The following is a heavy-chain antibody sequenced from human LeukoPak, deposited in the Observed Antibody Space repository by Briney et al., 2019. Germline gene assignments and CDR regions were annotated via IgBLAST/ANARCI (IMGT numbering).Heavy chain of an antibody. Sequence: GGSLRLSCAASGFTFSSYAMHWVRQAPGKGLEWVTIISYDGTNKYYADSVKGRFTISRDNSKNTLYLQMNSLRAEDTAVYYCAELGITMIGGVWGKGTTVTISS. D-gene: IGHD3-10*02. CDR3: AELGITMIGGV. J-gene: IGHJ6*04. CDR2: ISYDGTNK. V-gene: IGHV3-30*14. CDR1: GFTFSSYA.